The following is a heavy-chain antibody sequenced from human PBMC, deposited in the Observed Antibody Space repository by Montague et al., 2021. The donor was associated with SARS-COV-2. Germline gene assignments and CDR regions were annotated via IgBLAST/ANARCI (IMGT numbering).Heavy chain of an antibody. Sequence: SETLSLTCTVSGGSISSSSYHWGWIRQPPGKGLEWIGSIYYSGSTYYNPSLKSRVTISVDTSKNQFSLKLSSVTAADTAEYYCARFPTSYYYDSKAAPATPDAFDIWGQGTMVTVSS. J-gene: IGHJ3*02. CDR1: GGSISSSSYH. CDR3: ARFPTSYYYDSKAAPATPDAFDI. D-gene: IGHD3-22*01. CDR2: IYYSGST. V-gene: IGHV4-39*01.